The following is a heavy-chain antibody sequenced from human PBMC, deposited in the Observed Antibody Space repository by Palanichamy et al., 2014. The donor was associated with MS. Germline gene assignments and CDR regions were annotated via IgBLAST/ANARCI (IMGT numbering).Heavy chain of an antibody. J-gene: IGHJ4*02. V-gene: IGHV3-7*01. CDR3: ARDDLGGSTGSCYVY. Sequence: EVQLVESGGGLVQPGGSLRLSCEASGFTFSGFWMSWVRQAPGKGLEWVGNAKPDGSAVYHVDSVKGRFTISRDNAKNSLYLQMNSLRDEDTATYYCARDDLGGSTGSCYVYWGQGTLVFVSS. CDR2: AKPDGSAV. D-gene: IGHD3-16*01. CDR1: GFTFSGFW.